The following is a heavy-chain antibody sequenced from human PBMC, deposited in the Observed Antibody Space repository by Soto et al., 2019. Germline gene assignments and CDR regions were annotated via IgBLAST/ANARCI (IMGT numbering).Heavy chain of an antibody. J-gene: IGHJ4*02. CDR1: GGSISSTPYY. D-gene: IGHD3-22*01. CDR3: ARHRQYYDTSGYQQRYFDY. V-gene: IGHV4-39*01. Sequence: SETLSLTCSVSGGSISSTPYYWGWIRQPPGKGLEWLGTIYYSGATSYNPSLKSRVIISVDTSNNQFFLKLRSVTAADTAVYYCARHRQYYDTSGYQQRYFDYWGQGTQVTVSS. CDR2: IYYSGAT.